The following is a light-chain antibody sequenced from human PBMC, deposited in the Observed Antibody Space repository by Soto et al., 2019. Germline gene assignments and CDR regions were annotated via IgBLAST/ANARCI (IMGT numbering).Light chain of an antibody. V-gene: IGKV3-20*01. CDR2: GVS. CDR3: HQYGNSPLT. J-gene: IGKJ4*01. Sequence: EIVLTQSPATLSLSPGDRATLSCRASQSVRSDYFAWYQQKPGQPPRVILFGVSTRATAIPDRFSGSGSGTDFTLIISRLEPDDFGLYYCHQYGNSPLTFGGGTKVE. CDR1: QSVRSDY.